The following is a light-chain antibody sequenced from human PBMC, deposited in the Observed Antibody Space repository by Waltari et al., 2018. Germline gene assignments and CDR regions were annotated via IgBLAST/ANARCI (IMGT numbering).Light chain of an antibody. V-gene: IGLV3-1*01. Sequence: SYELTQPPSVSVSPGQTASITCSGDNLGDKYACWYQQKPGQSPGLVIYQDSKRPSGIPERVSGSNSGNTATLTISGTQAMDEADYYCQAWDSSTAVFGGGTKLTVL. CDR1: NLGDKY. CDR2: QDS. J-gene: IGLJ2*01. CDR3: QAWDSSTAV.